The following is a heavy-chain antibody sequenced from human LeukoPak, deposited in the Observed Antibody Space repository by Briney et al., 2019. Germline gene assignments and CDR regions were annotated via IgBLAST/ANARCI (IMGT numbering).Heavy chain of an antibody. CDR3: ARDLSIEAAGSSGY. D-gene: IGHD6-13*01. J-gene: IGHJ4*02. CDR1: GGSISSYY. V-gene: IGHV4-59*12. CDR2: IYYSGST. Sequence: SETLSLTCTVSGGSISSYYWSWIRQPPGKGLEWIGYIYYSGSTNYNPSLKSRVTISVDTSKNQFSLKLSSVTAADTAVYYCARDLSIEAAGSSGYWGQGTLVTVSS.